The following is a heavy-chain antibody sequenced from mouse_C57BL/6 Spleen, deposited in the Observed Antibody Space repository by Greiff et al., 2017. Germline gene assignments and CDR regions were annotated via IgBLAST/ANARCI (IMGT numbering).Heavy chain of an antibody. CDR3: ARMGYYYGSSYPFFDY. V-gene: IGHV8-8*01. Sequence: QVTLKESGPGILQPSQTLSLTCSFSGFSLSTFGMGVGWIRQPSGKGLEWLAHIWWDDDKYYNPALKSRLTISKDTSKNQVFLKIANVDTADTATYYCARMGYYYGSSYPFFDYWGQGTTLTVSS. CDR1: GFSLSTFGMG. J-gene: IGHJ2*01. CDR2: IWWDDDK. D-gene: IGHD1-1*01.